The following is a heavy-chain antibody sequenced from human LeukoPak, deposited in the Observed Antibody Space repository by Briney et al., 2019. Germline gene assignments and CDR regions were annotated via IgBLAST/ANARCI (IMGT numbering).Heavy chain of an antibody. CDR2: ISYDGSNK. CDR3: ARIRVDTAMGDAFDI. Sequence: GGSLRLSCAASGFTFSSYGMHWVRQAPGKGLEWVAVISYDGSNKYYADSVKGRFTISRDNSKNTLYLQMNSLRAEDTAVYYCARIRVDTAMGDAFDIWGQGTMVTVSS. CDR1: GFTFSSYG. J-gene: IGHJ3*02. V-gene: IGHV3-30*03. D-gene: IGHD5-18*01.